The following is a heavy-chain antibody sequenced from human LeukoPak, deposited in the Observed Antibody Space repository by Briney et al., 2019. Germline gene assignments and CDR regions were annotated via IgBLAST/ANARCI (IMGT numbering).Heavy chain of an antibody. D-gene: IGHD1-7*01. V-gene: IGHV3-11*01. CDR3: ARARGAWNYDARFDY. CDR2: ISSSGSTI. Sequence: GGSLRLSCAASGFTFSDYYMSWIRQAPGKGLEWASYISSSGSTIYYADSVKGRFTISRDNAKNSLYLQMNSLRADDTAVYYCARARGAWNYDARFDYWGQGTLVTVSS. CDR1: GFTFSDYY. J-gene: IGHJ4*02.